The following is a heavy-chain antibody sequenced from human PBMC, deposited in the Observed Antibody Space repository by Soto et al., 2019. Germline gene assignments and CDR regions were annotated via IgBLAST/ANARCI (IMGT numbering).Heavy chain of an antibody. CDR1: GFTFSSYS. CDR3: ARDRVAVAGKNYYYYGMDV. D-gene: IGHD6-19*01. V-gene: IGHV3-21*01. J-gene: IGHJ6*02. CDR2: ISSSSSYI. Sequence: GGSLRLSCAASGFTFSSYSMNWVRQAPGKGLEWVSSISSSSSYIYYADSVKGRFTISRDNAKNSLYLQMNSLRAEDTTVYYCARDRVAVAGKNYYYYGMDVWGQGTTVTVSS.